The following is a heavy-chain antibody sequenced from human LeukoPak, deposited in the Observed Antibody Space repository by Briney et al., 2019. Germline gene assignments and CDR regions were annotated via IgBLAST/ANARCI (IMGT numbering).Heavy chain of an antibody. Sequence: GGSLGLSCAASGFTFSDHYMHWVRQAPGKGLEWVAVIWYDGSNIHYADSVQGRFTISRDSSKNTLYLQMNSLRAEDTGVYYCANNGVSPNYYYGMNVWGQGTTVTVSS. CDR3: ANNGVSPNYYYGMNV. V-gene: IGHV3-33*08. D-gene: IGHD2-8*01. CDR1: GFTFSDHY. J-gene: IGHJ6*02. CDR2: IWYDGSNI.